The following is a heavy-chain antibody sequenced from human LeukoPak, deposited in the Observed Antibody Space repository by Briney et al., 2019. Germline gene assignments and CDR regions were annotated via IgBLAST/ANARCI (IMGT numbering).Heavy chain of an antibody. V-gene: IGHV3-7*01. J-gene: IGHJ4*02. CDR1: GFTFSSYW. D-gene: IGHD3-22*01. CDR3: ARSSGYYPPGWYYFDY. CDR2: IKQDGSEK. Sequence: PGGSLRLSCAASGFTFSSYWMSWVRQAPGKGLEWVANIKQDGSEKYYVDSVKGRFTISRDNAKNSLYLQMNSLRAEDTAVYYCARSSGYYPPGWYYFDYWGQGTLVTVSS.